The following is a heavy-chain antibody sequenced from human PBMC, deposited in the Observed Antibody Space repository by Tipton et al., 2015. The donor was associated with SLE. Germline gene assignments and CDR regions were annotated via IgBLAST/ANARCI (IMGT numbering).Heavy chain of an antibody. D-gene: IGHD3-22*01. CDR2: IYYSGST. CDR1: GGSISSGDYY. CDR3: SSVNYYDSSGPYHFQH. J-gene: IGHJ1*01. V-gene: IGHV4-30-4*03. Sequence: TLSLTCTVSGGSISSGDYYWSWIRQPPGKGLEWIGYIYYSGSTYYNPSLKSRVTISVDTSKNQFSLKLSSVTAADTAVYYCSSVNYYDSSGPYHFQHWGQGTLVTVS.